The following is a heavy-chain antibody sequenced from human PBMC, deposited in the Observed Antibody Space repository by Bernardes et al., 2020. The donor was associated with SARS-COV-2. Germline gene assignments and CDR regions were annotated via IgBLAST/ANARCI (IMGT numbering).Heavy chain of an antibody. CDR1: EFTFSSYW. CDR2: IKQDGSEQ. CDR3: ARESGGYFDWLLVLDY. V-gene: IGHV3-7*04. D-gene: IGHD3-9*01. J-gene: IGHJ4*02. Sequence: GGSLRLSCAASEFTFSSYWMSWVRQAPGKGLEWVANIKQDGSEQYYVDSVKGRFTVSRDNAENSLYLQMNSLRAEDTAVYYCARESGGYFDWLLVLDYWGQGTLVTVSS.